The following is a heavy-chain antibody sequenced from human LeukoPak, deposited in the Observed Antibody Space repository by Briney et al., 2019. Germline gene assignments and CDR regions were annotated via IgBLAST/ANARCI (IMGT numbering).Heavy chain of an antibody. V-gene: IGHV4-39*01. CDR1: GGSISSSSYY. J-gene: IGHJ3*02. CDR3: ARYYCSSTSCYDSDASDI. Sequence: PSETLSLTCTVSGGSISSSSYYWGWIRQPPGKGLEWIGSIYYSGSTYYNPSLKSRVTMSVDTSKNQFSLKLSSVTAADTAVYYCARYYCSSTSCYDSDASDIWGQGTMVTVSS. CDR2: IYYSGST. D-gene: IGHD2-2*01.